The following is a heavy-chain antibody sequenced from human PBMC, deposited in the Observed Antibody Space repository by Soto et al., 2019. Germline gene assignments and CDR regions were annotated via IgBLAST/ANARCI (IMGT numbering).Heavy chain of an antibody. Sequence: PGESLKISCKGSGYSFTSYGIGWVRQMPGKGLEWMGIIYPGDSDTRYSPSFQGQVTISADKSISTAYLQWSSLKASDTAMYYCARPPTDIVLMVYAPDAFDIWGQGTMVTVSS. J-gene: IGHJ3*02. D-gene: IGHD2-8*01. CDR3: ARPPTDIVLMVYAPDAFDI. CDR2: IYPGDSDT. V-gene: IGHV5-51*01. CDR1: GYSFTSYG.